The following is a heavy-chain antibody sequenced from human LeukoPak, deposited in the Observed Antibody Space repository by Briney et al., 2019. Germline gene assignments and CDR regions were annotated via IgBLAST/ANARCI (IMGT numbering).Heavy chain of an antibody. J-gene: IGHJ5*02. V-gene: IGHV4-59*08. CDR1: GDSISSDY. Sequence: PSETLSLTCTVSGDSISSDYRSWIRQPPGKGLEWIGYIYYSGSTNYNPSLKSRVTISLDTSRNQFSLKLSSVTAADTAVYFCARRGGNYYGWFDPWGQGTLVTVSS. CDR2: IYYSGST. D-gene: IGHD1-26*01. CDR3: ARRGGNYYGWFDP.